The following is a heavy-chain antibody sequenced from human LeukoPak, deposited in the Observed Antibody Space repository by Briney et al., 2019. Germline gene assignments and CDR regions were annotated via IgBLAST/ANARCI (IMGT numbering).Heavy chain of an antibody. CDR3: AKFLPTHIVVANYYFDY. CDR2: ISGSGGST. D-gene: IGHD2-21*01. V-gene: IGHV3-23*01. CDR1: GFTFSSYA. Sequence: GGSLGLSCAASGFTFSSYAMSRVRQAPGKGLEWVSAISGSGGSTYYADSVKGRFTISRDNSKNTLYLQMNSLRAEDTAVYYCAKFLPTHIVVANYYFDYWGQGTLVTVSS. J-gene: IGHJ4*02.